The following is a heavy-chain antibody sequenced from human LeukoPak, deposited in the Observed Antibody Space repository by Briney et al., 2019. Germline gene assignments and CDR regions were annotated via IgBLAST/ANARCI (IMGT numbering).Heavy chain of an antibody. V-gene: IGHV4-39*07. Sequence: SETLSLTCTVSGASISKIEDYWGWLRQSPGKGLEWIGTIYHIGGTYYNPSLKSRVTISVDTSKNQFSLKLSSVTAADTAVYYCARVAHDLYPYYFDYWGQGTLVTVSS. J-gene: IGHJ4*02. CDR3: ARVAHDLYPYYFDY. D-gene: IGHD2-15*01. CDR2: IYHIGGT. CDR1: GASISKIEDY.